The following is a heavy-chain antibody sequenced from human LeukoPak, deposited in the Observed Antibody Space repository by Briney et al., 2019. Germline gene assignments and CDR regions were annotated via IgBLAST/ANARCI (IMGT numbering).Heavy chain of an antibody. CDR1: GFTFNNAW. J-gene: IGHJ4*02. CDR3: AGDPDYGSGSYHINHKN. CDR2: IKTEADGATT. D-gene: IGHD3-10*01. V-gene: IGHV3-15*01. Sequence: GGSLRLSCVASGFTFNNAWMGWVRQAPGKGLEWVGRIKTEADGATTDYAAPVKGRFTISRDNAKNSLYLQMNSLRDEDTAVYYCAGDPDYGSGSYHINHKNWGQGTLVTVSS.